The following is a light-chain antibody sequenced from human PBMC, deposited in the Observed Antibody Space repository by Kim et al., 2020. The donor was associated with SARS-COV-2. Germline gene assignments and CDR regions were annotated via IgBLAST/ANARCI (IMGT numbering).Light chain of an antibody. CDR1: SGDIAAYKY. V-gene: IGLV2-14*01. CDR3: SSFTTRSTLI. CDR2: EVT. Sequence: QSALTQPASVSGSPGQSITIPCSGTSGDIAAYKYVSWYQHLPGQAPKLIIYEVTNRPSGVSDRFSGSKSGNTASLTISGLRPEDEADYICSSFTTRSTLIFGGGTQLTVL. J-gene: IGLJ2*01.